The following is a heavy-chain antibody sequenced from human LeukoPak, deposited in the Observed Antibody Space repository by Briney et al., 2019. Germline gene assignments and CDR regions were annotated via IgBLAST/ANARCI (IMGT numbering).Heavy chain of an antibody. CDR2: ISSSSSYI. D-gene: IGHD2-15*01. V-gene: IGHV3-21*01. CDR3: ARGWSGYSSHIDY. Sequence: GGSLRLSCAASGFTFSSYSMNWVRQAPGKGLEWVSSISSSSSYIYYADSVKGRFTISRDNAKNSLYLQMNSLRAEDTAVYYCARGWSGYSSHIDYWGQGTLVTVSS. CDR1: GFTFSSYS. J-gene: IGHJ4*02.